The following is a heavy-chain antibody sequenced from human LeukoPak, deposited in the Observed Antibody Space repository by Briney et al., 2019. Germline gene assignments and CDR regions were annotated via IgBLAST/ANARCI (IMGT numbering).Heavy chain of an antibody. D-gene: IGHD1-26*01. Sequence: GGSLRLSCSASGFTFSNYAIHWVRQAPGKGLEWVSAIWYDGTNKYYADSVKGRFTISRDNSKNTLYLQMSSLRAEDTAVYYCARDGKSDGIDYYGMDVWGQGTTVSVSS. J-gene: IGHJ6*02. CDR2: IWYDGTNK. V-gene: IGHV3-33*08. CDR3: ARDGKSDGIDYYGMDV. CDR1: GFTFSNYA.